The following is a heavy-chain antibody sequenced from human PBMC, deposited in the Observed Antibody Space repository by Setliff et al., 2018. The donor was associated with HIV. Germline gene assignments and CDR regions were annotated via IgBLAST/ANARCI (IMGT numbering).Heavy chain of an antibody. J-gene: IGHJ3*02. D-gene: IGHD3-3*02. V-gene: IGHV3-23*01. CDR1: GFTFSNYA. CDR2: ILSTGERT. CDR3: ARVVKYAVLVGLDAFDI. Sequence: GGSLRLSCAASGFTFSNYAMSWVRQAPGEGLEWVSAILSTGERTFYADSVKGRFTISRDNSKNTVYLQMNSLRAEDTALYYCARVVKYAVLVGLDAFDIWGQGTMVTVSS.